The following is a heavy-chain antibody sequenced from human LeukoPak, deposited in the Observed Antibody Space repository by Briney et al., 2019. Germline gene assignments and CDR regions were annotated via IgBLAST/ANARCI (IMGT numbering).Heavy chain of an antibody. J-gene: IGHJ4*02. CDR1: GYTFTNYD. D-gene: IGHD3-16*02. CDR2: MNPNNGNA. Sequence: ASVRVSCKASGYTFTNYDINWVRQATGQGLEWMGWMNPNNGNAGYAQKFQDKVTMTRDTSISTAYMELRSLRSDDTAVYYCAREMLTFGGVIVPTPTDYWGQGTLVTVSS. CDR3: AREMLTFGGVIVPTPTDY. V-gene: IGHV1-8*01.